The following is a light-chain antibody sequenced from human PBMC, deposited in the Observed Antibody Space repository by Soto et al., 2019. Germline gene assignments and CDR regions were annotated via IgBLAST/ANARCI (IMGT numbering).Light chain of an antibody. CDR2: TNS. CDR3: ATWDDIGYV. CDR1: SSNIGNNP. J-gene: IGLJ1*01. V-gene: IGLV1-44*01. Sequence: QSVLTQSPSVSGTPGQRVTISCSGSSSNIGNNPVSWYQHVPGAAPKLLIYTNSQRPLGVPVRFSGSKSGTSASLTISGLQSEDEADYYCATWDDIGYVFGIGTKVTVL.